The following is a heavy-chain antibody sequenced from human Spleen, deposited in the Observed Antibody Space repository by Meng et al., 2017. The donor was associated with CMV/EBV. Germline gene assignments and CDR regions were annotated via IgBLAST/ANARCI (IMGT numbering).Heavy chain of an antibody. CDR1: GYTFITYY. V-gene: IGHV1-46*01. D-gene: IGHD3-22*01. J-gene: IGHJ3*02. CDR3: ARDLVGYDAFDI. Sequence: ASVKVSCKASGYTFITYYIHWVRQAPGQGLEWMGRINPDGGTTTYSQKFQGGVTLTSDTSTNTVYMELTRLRYEDTAVYYFARDLVGYDAFDIWGQGTMVTVSS. CDR2: INPDGGTT.